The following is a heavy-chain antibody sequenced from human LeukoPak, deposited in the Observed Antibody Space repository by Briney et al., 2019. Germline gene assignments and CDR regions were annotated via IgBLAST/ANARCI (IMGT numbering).Heavy chain of an antibody. J-gene: IGHJ6*03. CDR1: GFTFSSYG. Sequence: PGRSLRLSCAASGFTFSSYGMRWVRQAPGKGLEWVSAISGSGGSTYYADSVKGRFTISRDNSKNTLYLQMNSLRAEDTAVYYCAKGASDKYYYYYYMDVWGKGTTVTVSS. CDR2: ISGSGGST. CDR3: AKGASDKYYYYYYMDV. V-gene: IGHV3-23*01.